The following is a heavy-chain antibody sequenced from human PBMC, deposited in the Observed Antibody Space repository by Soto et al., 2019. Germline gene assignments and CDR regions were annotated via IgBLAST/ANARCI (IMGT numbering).Heavy chain of an antibody. CDR2: MSYAGTYK. J-gene: IGHJ4*02. Sequence: GGSLRLSCAVSGFTFSDYGMHWVRQAPGKGLEWVAVMSYAGTYKYYADSVKGRFTISRDLSGNTLVLQMNSLRLEDTAVYFCAKEMYPRTVLDSSSPWGDYWGQGPLVTVSS. CDR3: AKEMYPRTVLDSSSPWGDY. D-gene: IGHD6-6*01. CDR1: GFTFSDYG. V-gene: IGHV3-30*18.